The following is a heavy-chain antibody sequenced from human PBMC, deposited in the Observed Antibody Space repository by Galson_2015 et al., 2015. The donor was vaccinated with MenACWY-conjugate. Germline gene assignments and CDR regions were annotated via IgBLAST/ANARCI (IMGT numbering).Heavy chain of an antibody. Sequence: SCKASGGAFSKTFNWVRQAPGQGLEWMGQFLPHYGTSKSARKFEGRVTISADESTSTAYMELSSLTSDDTAVYYCAGYNSFIAAGRNFYQYGKDVWGQGTTVTVS. CDR3: AGYNSFIAAGRNFYQYGKDV. D-gene: IGHD6-13*01. CDR2: FLPHYGTS. CDR1: GGAFSKT. J-gene: IGHJ6*02. V-gene: IGHV1-69*01.